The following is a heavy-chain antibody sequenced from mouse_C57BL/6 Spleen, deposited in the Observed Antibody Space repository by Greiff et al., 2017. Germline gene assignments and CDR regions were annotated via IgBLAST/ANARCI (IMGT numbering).Heavy chain of an antibody. J-gene: IGHJ4*01. D-gene: IGHD2-2*01. V-gene: IGHV1-4*01. Sequence: QVQLQQSGAELARPGASVKMSCKASGYTFTSYTMHWVKQRPGQGLEWIGYINPSSGYTKYNQKFKDQATLTADESSSTAYMQLSSLTSEDSAVYYCARGTGFYAMDYWGQGTSVTVSS. CDR3: ARGTGFYAMDY. CDR1: GYTFTSYT. CDR2: INPSSGYT.